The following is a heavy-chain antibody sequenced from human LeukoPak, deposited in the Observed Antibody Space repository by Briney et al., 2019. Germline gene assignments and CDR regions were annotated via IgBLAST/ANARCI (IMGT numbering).Heavy chain of an antibody. J-gene: IGHJ5*02. CDR1: GYTYITYG. CDR3: ARDSSVRDEAWWFNP. D-gene: IGHD3-10*01. CDR2: INGYKGNT. Sequence: ASVKVSCKASGYTYITYGISWVRQAPGQGLEWMGWINGYKGNTNYAQKFQGRVTLTRDMSTSTDYLELSSLRSEDTAVYYCARDSSVRDEAWWFNPWGQGTLVTVSS. V-gene: IGHV1-18*01.